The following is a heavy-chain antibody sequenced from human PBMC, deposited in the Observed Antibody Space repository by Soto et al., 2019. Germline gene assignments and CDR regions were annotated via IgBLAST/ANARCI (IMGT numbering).Heavy chain of an antibody. D-gene: IGHD6-13*01. J-gene: IGHJ5*02. CDR2: TYPDNSNT. CDR3: ARQGAAVPTVPLIWFDP. V-gene: IGHV5-51*01. Sequence: GESLKISCKGSGYFFAGYWIAWVRQMPGKGLEWMGITYPDNSNTKYSRSFQGQVTISADKSSSTAYLQWSSLKASDTAIYYCARQGAAVPTVPLIWFDPWGQGTLVTVSS. CDR1: GYFFAGYW.